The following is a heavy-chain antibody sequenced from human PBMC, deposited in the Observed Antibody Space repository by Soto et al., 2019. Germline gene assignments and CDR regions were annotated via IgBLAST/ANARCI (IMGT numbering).Heavy chain of an antibody. CDR1: GYKFIRDA. D-gene: IGHD3-16*02. CDR3: ATDRVTGTYRRYGTDV. J-gene: IGHJ6*02. V-gene: IGHV1-3*04. Sequence: AAAVKITSRASGYKFIRDAIHRVRQARGQRREWMGWIKTGNGNTKDSQKVRAGVTITMNTSATTAYIELSNLITEATAVYFSATDRVTGTYRRYGTDVWGQGTTVTVSS. CDR2: IKTGNGNT.